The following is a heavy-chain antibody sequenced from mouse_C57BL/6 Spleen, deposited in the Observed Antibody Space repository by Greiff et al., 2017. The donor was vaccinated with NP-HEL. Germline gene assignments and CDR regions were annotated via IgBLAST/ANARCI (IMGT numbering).Heavy chain of an antibody. Sequence: QVQLQQPGAELVMPGASVKLSCKASGYTFTSYWMHWVKQRPGQGLEWIGEIDPSDSYTNYNQKFKGKSTLTVDKSSSTAYMQLSSLTSEDSAVYYCARDYGSSWFDYWGQGTTLTVSS. D-gene: IGHD1-1*01. CDR3: ARDYGSSWFDY. CDR2: IDPSDSYT. V-gene: IGHV1-69*01. CDR1: GYTFTSYW. J-gene: IGHJ2*01.